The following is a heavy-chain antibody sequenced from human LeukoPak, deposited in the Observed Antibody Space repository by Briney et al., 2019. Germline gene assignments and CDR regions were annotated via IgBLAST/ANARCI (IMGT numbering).Heavy chain of an antibody. CDR2: INHSGNT. J-gene: IGHJ4*02. V-gene: IGHV4-34*01. D-gene: IGHD6-13*01. CDR3: ASGRAWAKAGY. CDR1: GGSFSGYY. Sequence: SETLSLTCAVYGGSFSGYYWSWIRQPPGKGLEWIGEINHSGNTNYNPSLKSRVTISVDTSKNQFSLKLSSVTAADTAVYYCASGRAWAKAGYWGQGTLVTVSS.